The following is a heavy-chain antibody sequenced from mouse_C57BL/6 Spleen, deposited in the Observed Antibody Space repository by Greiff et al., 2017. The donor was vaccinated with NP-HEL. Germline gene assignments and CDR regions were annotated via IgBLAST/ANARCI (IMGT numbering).Heavy chain of an antibody. CDR2: INPSTGGT. CDR1: GYSFTGYY. Sequence: EVQLQQSGPELVKPGASVKISCKASGYSFTGYYMNWVKQSPEKSLEWIGEINPSTGGTTYNQKFKAKATLTVDKSSSTAYMQLKSLTSEDSAVYYCARWLTTSMDYWGQGTSVTVSS. V-gene: IGHV1-42*01. J-gene: IGHJ4*01. D-gene: IGHD2-1*01. CDR3: ARWLTTSMDY.